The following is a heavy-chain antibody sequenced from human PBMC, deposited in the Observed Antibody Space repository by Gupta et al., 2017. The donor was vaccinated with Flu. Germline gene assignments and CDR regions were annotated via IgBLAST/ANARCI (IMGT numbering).Heavy chain of an antibody. V-gene: IGHV4-39*01. CDR1: GGSISSSSYY. CDR2: IYYSGST. CDR3: ARRPNRGRFDP. J-gene: IGHJ5*02. D-gene: IGHD3-16*01. Sequence: QLQLQESGPGLVKPSETLSLTCTVSGGSISSSSYYWGWIRQPPGKGLEWIGSIYYSGSTYYNPSLKSRVTISVDTSKNQFSLKLSSVTAADTAVYYCARRPNRGRFDPWGQGTLVTVSS.